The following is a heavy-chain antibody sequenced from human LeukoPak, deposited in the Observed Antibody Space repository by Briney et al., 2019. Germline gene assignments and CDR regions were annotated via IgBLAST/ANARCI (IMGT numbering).Heavy chain of an antibody. Sequence: PSETVSLTCTVSGGSMSSYYWGWIRQPPGKGLEWIGSIYYSGSTYYNPSLRSRVTISVDTSKNQFSLKLSSVTAADTAVYYCARSGVYGSGSYYLPGDNWLDPWGQGTLVTDSS. CDR1: GGSMSSYY. CDR2: IYYSGST. V-gene: IGHV4-39*01. CDR3: ARSGVYGSGSYYLPGDNWLDP. D-gene: IGHD3-10*01. J-gene: IGHJ5*02.